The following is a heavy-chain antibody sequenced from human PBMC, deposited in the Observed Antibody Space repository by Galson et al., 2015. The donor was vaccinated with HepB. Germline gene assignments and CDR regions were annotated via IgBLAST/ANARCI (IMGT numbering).Heavy chain of an antibody. CDR1: GFTFSGSA. CDR2: IRNKINNYAT. CDR3: YRPPSSFSSTPGGY. D-gene: IGHD6-13*01. V-gene: IGHV3-73*01. J-gene: IGHJ4*02. Sequence: SLRLSCAASGFTFSGSAIHWVRQASGKGLEWVGRIRNKINNYATAYGASVTGRFIISRDDSNNTAYLQMNSLKPEDTAVYYCYRPPSSFSSTPGGYWGQGTLVSVSS.